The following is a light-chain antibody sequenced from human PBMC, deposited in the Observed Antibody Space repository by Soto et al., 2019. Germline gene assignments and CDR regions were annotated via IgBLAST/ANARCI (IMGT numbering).Light chain of an antibody. Sequence: EIVLTQSPATLSLSPGERATLSCRASQSVSFSYLAWYQQKPGQAPRLLIYGASTRATGIPARFSGSGSGTEFTLTISSLQSEDFALYICQQYNNWPPYTFGQGTKVDIK. J-gene: IGKJ2*01. CDR3: QQYNNWPPYT. CDR1: QSVSFSY. CDR2: GAS. V-gene: IGKV3D-15*01.